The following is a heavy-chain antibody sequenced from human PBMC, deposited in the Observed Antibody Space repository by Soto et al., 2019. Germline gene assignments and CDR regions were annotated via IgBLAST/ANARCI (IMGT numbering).Heavy chain of an antibody. CDR3: ARVISCGGGTCSSVHQYYGMDV. J-gene: IGHJ6*02. Sequence: EVQLVESGGGLVKPGGSVRLSCVASGLMYSSYSMSWVRQAPGKGLEWVAFISLSGSQINYAASVESRFTISRDNAKNALYLQMNTVRVEDTAIYYCARVISCGGGTCSSVHQYYGMDVWGPGTTVTVSS. V-gene: IGHV3-21*01. D-gene: IGHD2-21*01. CDR2: ISLSGSQI. CDR1: GLMYSSYS.